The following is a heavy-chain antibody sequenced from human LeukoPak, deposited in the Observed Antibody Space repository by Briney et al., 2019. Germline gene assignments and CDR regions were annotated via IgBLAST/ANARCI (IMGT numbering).Heavy chain of an antibody. J-gene: IGHJ4*02. CDR2: INHSGRT. V-gene: IGHV4-34*01. CDR3: ARLGYYGSGSAPADY. Sequence: SKTLSLTCAVFGGSFSGNYWSWIRQPPGKGLEWIGEINHSGRTNYNPPLKSRVTLSVDTSKNQFSLKLRSVTAADTAVYYCARLGYYGSGSAPADYWGQGTLVTVSS. D-gene: IGHD3-10*01. CDR1: GGSFSGNY.